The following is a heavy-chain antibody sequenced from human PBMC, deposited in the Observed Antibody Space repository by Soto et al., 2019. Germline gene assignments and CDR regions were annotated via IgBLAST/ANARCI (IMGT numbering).Heavy chain of an antibody. V-gene: IGHV4-39*02. CDR1: RGSISSGTNY. Sequence: SETLSLTCTVSRGSISSGTNYWAWIRQPPGKGLEWIANIYYSGSTFYNPSLKSRVTISLDTSKNQFSLKLRSVTAADTAVYFCARVKATLYRHYYFDYWGQGTPVTVSS. D-gene: IGHD5-12*01. J-gene: IGHJ4*02. CDR3: ARVKATLYRHYYFDY. CDR2: IYYSGST.